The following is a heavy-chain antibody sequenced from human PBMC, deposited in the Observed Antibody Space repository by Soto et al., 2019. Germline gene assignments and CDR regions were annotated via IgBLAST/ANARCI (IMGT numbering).Heavy chain of an antibody. CDR1: GGTFSSYA. CDR3: ARGSIVVVPAATTYYYYYGMDV. CDR2: IIPIFGTA. Sequence: SVKVSCKASGGTFSSYAISWLRQAPGQGLEWMGGIIPIFGTANYAQKFQGRVTITADESTSTAYMELSSLRSEDTAVYYCARGSIVVVPAATTYYYYYGMDVWGQGTTVTVSS. J-gene: IGHJ6*02. V-gene: IGHV1-69*13. D-gene: IGHD2-2*01.